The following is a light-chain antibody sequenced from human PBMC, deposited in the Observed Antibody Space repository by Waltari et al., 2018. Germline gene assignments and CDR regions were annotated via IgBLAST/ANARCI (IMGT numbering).Light chain of an antibody. CDR2: GAS. J-gene: IGKJ4*01. Sequence: ELVMTQSPATLSVSPGERATLSCSASQSVSSNLAWYQQKPGQAPRLLIYGASTRATGIPAGFSGSGSGTEFTRPISGLQSEDFEVYYGQQYKNWPPVTFGGGTKVEIK. CDR3: QQYKNWPPVT. V-gene: IGKV3-15*01. CDR1: QSVSSN.